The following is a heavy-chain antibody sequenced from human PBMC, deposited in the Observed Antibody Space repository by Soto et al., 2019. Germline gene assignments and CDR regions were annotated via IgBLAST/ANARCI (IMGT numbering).Heavy chain of an antibody. V-gene: IGHV4-34*01. CDR2: INHSENT. CDR1: GGSFSGYI. D-gene: IGHD7-27*01. Sequence: SETLSLTCDFYGGSFSGYIWTWIRQTPGNGLQWIGQINHSENTNYSPSLESRVTMSVDTSKNHFSLKLISVTTADTAVYYCAKENWANPDSWGQGTLVTVSS. CDR3: AKENWANPDS. J-gene: IGHJ4*02.